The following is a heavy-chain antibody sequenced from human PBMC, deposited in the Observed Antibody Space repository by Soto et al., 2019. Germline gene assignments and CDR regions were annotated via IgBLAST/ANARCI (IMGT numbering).Heavy chain of an antibody. Sequence: QVQLQESGPGLVKPSETLSLTCTVSGGSISSYYWSWIRQPPGKGLEWLGYIYYSGSTNYNPSLRSRGTISVGTSKNKFFLQLSSVTAADKAVYYCARDTRVGRQPGLFGFTYYGMDVWGQGTTVTVSS. D-gene: IGHD3-10*01. CDR3: ARDTRVGRQPGLFGFTYYGMDV. CDR2: IYYSGST. CDR1: GGSISSYY. V-gene: IGHV4-59*01. J-gene: IGHJ6*02.